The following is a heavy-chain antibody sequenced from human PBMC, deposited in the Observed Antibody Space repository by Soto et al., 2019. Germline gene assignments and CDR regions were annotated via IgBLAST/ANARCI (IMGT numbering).Heavy chain of an antibody. J-gene: IGHJ6*02. CDR2: ISSSSSYI. V-gene: IGHV3-21*01. CDR3: ARAEGAPMVRGVTPLYYSGTAV. D-gene: IGHD3-10*01. Sequence: RISGAGCGCTVCSSSRYWDRQEPGKGLERVSSISSSSSYIYYADSVKGRFTISRDNAKNSLYLQMNSLRAEDTAVYYCARAEGAPMVRGVTPLYYSGTAVWGQGTSVPV. CDR1: GCTVCSSS.